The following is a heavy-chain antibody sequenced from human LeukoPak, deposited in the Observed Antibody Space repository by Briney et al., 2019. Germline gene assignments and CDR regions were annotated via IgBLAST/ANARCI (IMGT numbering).Heavy chain of an antibody. CDR1: GFTFSSSA. V-gene: IGHV3-23*01. CDR3: ARDGPQQVDWLVGYFDY. J-gene: IGHJ4*02. D-gene: IGHD3-9*01. Sequence: GGSLRLSCAASGFTFSSSAMSWVRQAPWKGLEWVSCISGSADSTYYADSVKGRFTISRDNSKNTLYLQMNSLRAEDTALYYCARDGPQQVDWLVGYFDYWGQGTLVTVSS. CDR2: ISGSADST.